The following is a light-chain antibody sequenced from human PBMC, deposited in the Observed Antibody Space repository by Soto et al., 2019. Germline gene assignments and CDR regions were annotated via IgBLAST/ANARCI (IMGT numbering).Light chain of an antibody. CDR1: SGSVSTAYY. J-gene: IGLJ3*02. V-gene: IGLV8-61*01. CDR2: STK. CDR3: VLYMGSGISNWV. Sequence: QTVVTQEPSVSVSPGGTVTLTCGLTSGSVSTAYYPSWYQQNPGQAPRTLIYSTKTRSSGVPDRFSGSILGDKAALTITGAQADDESDYYCVLYMGSGISNWVFGGGTQLNVL.